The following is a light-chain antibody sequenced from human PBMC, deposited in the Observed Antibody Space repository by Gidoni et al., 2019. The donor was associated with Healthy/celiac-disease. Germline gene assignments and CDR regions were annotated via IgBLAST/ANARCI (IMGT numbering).Light chain of an antibody. CDR3: QAWDSSTVV. V-gene: IGLV3-1*01. CDR2: QDS. Sequence: SYELTQPPSVSVSPGQTASITCSGDKLGDKYACWYQQKPGQSPVLVISQDSQRPSGIPERFSGSHSGNTATLTISGTQAMDEADYYCQAWDSSTVVFGGGTKLTVL. CDR1: KLGDKY. J-gene: IGLJ2*01.